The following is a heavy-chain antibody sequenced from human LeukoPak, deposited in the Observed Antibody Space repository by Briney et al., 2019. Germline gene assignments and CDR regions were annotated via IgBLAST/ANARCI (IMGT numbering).Heavy chain of an antibody. J-gene: IGHJ4*02. CDR2: IYYSGST. D-gene: IGHD6-13*01. CDR1: GRSVSSGSYY. Sequence: PSETLSLTCTVSGRSVSSGSYYWRWIRQPPGKGLEWIGYIYYSGSTNYNPSLKSRVTISVDTSKNQFSLKLSSVTAADTAVYYCARGAAAGNSFDYWGQGTLVTVSS. CDR3: ARGAAAGNSFDY. V-gene: IGHV4-61*01.